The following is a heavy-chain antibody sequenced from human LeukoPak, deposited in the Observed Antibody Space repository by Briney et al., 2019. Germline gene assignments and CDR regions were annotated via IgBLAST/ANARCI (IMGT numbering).Heavy chain of an antibody. CDR3: ARDWQQLLDY. CDR1: GYIFTSYG. CDR2: SSAYNGNT. Sequence: GASVKVSCKASGYIFTSYGISWVRQAPGQGLEWMGWSSAYNGNTNYAQKFQGRVTMTTDTSTSTDYMELRMLSSDDTAVYYCARDWQQLLDYWGQGTLVTVSS. J-gene: IGHJ4*02. V-gene: IGHV1-18*01. D-gene: IGHD6-13*01.